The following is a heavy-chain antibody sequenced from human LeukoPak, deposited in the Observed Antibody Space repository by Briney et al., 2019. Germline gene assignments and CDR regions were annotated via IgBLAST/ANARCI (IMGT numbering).Heavy chain of an antibody. V-gene: IGHV4-59*01. D-gene: IGHD1-26*01. CDR3: ARAPSGKFSNWFDP. CDR1: GGSISRYY. Sequence: SETLSLTCTVSGGSISRYYWSWIRQPPGKGLEGMGYIYYSGGTNYNPSLKSRVTISVDTSTTHFSPKLRSVTPADTAVYYCARAPSGKFSNWFDPWGQGTLVTVSS. J-gene: IGHJ5*02. CDR2: IYYSGGT.